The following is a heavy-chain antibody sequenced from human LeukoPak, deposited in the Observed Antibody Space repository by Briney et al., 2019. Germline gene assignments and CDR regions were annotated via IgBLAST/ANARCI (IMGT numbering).Heavy chain of an antibody. V-gene: IGHV4-59*01. CDR3: ARGPLNWNFFDY. CDR2: IYYSGST. J-gene: IGHJ4*02. D-gene: IGHD1-20*01. CDR1: GGSLSIYY. Sequence: SETLSLSCTVPGGSLSIYYWSCIRQPPGKGLEWIGYIYYSGSTNYNPSLKSRVTISVDTSKNQFSLKLSSVTAADTAVYYCARGPLNWNFFDYWGQRTLVTVSS.